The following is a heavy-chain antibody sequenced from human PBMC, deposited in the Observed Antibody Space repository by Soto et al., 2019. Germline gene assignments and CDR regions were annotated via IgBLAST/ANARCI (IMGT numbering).Heavy chain of an antibody. CDR1: GFSLSTSGVI. CDR2: IYWDDDK. Sequence: QITLKESGPPLVKPTQTLTLTCTFSGFSLSTSGVIVGWIRQPPGKALQWIALIYWDDDKRYSPSLKSRLTNTKDTTKNQVVLTMTDMDPVDTATYYCAHRATVTSTLKCYYFDYWGQGTLVTVFS. D-gene: IGHD4-17*01. J-gene: IGHJ4*02. V-gene: IGHV2-5*02. CDR3: AHRATVTSTLKCYYFDY.